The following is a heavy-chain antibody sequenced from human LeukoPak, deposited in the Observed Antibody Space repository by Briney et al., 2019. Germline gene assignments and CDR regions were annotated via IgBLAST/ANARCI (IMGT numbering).Heavy chain of an antibody. D-gene: IGHD7-27*01. CDR2: IYYSGTT. Sequence: SETLSLTCTVPGGSISSYYWAWIRQPPGKGLEWIGSIYYSGTTYNNPSLKSRVTISVDTSKNQFSLKLRSVTAADTAVYYCARRIDSWGSSAFDIWGQGTLVTVSS. CDR3: ARRIDSWGSSAFDI. J-gene: IGHJ3*02. V-gene: IGHV4-39*01. CDR1: GGSISSYY.